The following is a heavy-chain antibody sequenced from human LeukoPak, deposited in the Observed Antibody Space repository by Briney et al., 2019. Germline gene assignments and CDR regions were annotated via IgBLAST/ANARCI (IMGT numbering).Heavy chain of an antibody. J-gene: IGHJ4*02. D-gene: IGHD6-19*01. CDR3: ASGLPSSGWYPLNTFDY. CDR1: GGTFSSYA. V-gene: IGHV1-69*05. Sequence: SVKVSCKASGGTFSSYAISWVRQAPGQGLEWMGGIIPIFGTANYAQKFQGRVTITTDESTSTAYMELRSLRSEDTAVYYCASGLPSSGWYPLNTFDYWGQGTLVTVSS. CDR2: IIPIFGTA.